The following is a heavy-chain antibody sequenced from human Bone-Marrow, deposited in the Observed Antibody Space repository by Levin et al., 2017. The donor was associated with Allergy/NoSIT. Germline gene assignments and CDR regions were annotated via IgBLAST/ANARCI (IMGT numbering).Heavy chain of an antibody. CDR2: IFSGGAT. D-gene: IGHD3-16*01. Sequence: GGSLRLSCAASGFSVSNNYMSWVRQAPGKGLEWVSVIFSGGATYYADSVKGRFSISRDNSKNTLFLQMNSLRAEDTAVYYCARRSLSQSFASHWDWGYDYWGQGSLVTVSS. V-gene: IGHV3-53*01. J-gene: IGHJ4*02. CDR3: ARRSLSQSFASHWDWGYDY. CDR1: GFSVSNNY.